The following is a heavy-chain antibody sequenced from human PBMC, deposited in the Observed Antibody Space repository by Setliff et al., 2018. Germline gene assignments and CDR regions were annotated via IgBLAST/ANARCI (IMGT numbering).Heavy chain of an antibody. J-gene: IGHJ4*01. CDR1: GFTFNSYA. Sequence: GESLKISCAASGFTFNSYAMSWVRQAPGKGLEWVSAISGSGGSTYHADSVKGRFTISRDNSKNTLYLQMNSLRAEDTAVYYCAKDETTVTTYLFDYWGHGTLVTVSS. CDR2: ISGSGGST. V-gene: IGHV3-23*01. CDR3: AKDETTVTTYLFDY. D-gene: IGHD4-17*01.